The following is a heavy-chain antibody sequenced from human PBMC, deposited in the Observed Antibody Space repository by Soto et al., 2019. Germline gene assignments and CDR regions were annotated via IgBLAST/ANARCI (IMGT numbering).Heavy chain of an antibody. Sequence: ETLSLTCAVYGGSFSGYYWTWIRQPPGKGLEWIGEITHSGSTNYNPSLKSRVTTSVDTSKNQFSLNLNSVTAADTAVYYCARSSVRGWSYWGQGTLVTVSS. CDR3: ARSSVRGWSY. J-gene: IGHJ4*02. D-gene: IGHD3-10*02. CDR1: GGSFSGYY. CDR2: ITHSGST. V-gene: IGHV4-34*01.